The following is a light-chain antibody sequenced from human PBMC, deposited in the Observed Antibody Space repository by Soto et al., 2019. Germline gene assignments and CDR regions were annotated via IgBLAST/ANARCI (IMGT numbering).Light chain of an antibody. CDR2: GAS. J-gene: IGKJ3*01. V-gene: IGKV3-20*01. CDR1: QIVVTAH. Sequence: EIVLTQSPGTLSLSPGERATLSCRASQIVVTAHLHWYQHKPGQAPRLLISGASTRASGIPDRFSGSGVGTDFTLTINRLVPEDCAVYYCLLFRGSPTFGPGSRVHIK. CDR3: LLFRGSPT.